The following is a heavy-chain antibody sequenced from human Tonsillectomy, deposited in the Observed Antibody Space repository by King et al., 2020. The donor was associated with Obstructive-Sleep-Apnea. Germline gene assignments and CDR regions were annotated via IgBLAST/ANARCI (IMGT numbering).Heavy chain of an antibody. V-gene: IGHV4-30-4*01. CDR2: IYYSGST. Sequence: VQLQESGPGLVKPSQTLSLTCTVSGGSISSGDYYWSWIRQPPGKGLEWIGYIYYSGSTYYNPSLKSRVTISVDTSKNQFSLKLSSVTAADTAVYYCARDQGGGGYSGLFDLWGRGTLVTVSS. CDR3: ARDQGGGGYSGLFDL. D-gene: IGHD5-12*01. CDR1: GGSISSGDYY. J-gene: IGHJ2*01.